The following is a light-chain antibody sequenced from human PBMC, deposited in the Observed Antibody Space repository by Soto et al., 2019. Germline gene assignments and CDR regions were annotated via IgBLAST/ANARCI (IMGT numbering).Light chain of an antibody. CDR2: GAS. Sequence: DIQLTQSPPSLSASVGDRVTITCRASQTINNYVNWYQQEAGKAPKLLIYGASSLQRGVPSRFSGSGFGTDSPLTSSRLPPEDFVIYYRQHTYCPPYIFGGGTKLDI. J-gene: IGKJ2*01. CDR1: QTINNY. V-gene: IGKV1-39*01. CDR3: QHTYCPPYI.